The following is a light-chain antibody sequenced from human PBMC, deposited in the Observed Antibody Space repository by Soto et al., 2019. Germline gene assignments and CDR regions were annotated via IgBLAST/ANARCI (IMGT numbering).Light chain of an antibody. CDR2: KAS. CDR1: QTLSNW. V-gene: IGKV1-5*03. CDR3: QQYNFYWT. J-gene: IGKJ1*01. Sequence: DIQMTQSPSTLPASVGDRVTITCRASQTLSNWLAWYQQKPGKVPKLLIYKASYLESGVPSRFSGSGSGTEFTLTISSLQPDDFATYYCQQYNFYWTFDQGTKVEIK.